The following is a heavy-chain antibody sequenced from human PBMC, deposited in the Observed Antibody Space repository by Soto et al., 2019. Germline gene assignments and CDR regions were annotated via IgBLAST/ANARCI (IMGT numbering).Heavy chain of an antibody. V-gene: IGHV6-1*01. Sequence: SQTLSLTCAISGDSVSSNRATWNWFRQSPSRGLEWLGRTYYRSKWYHDYAVSLNGRGTINPDTSQNQFSLHLTSVTPEYTAVYYCGRLVGNSWIDYWGQGTLVTVSS. CDR3: GRLVGNSWIDY. D-gene: IGHD6-13*01. CDR2: TYYRSKWYH. J-gene: IGHJ4*02. CDR1: GDSVSSNRAT.